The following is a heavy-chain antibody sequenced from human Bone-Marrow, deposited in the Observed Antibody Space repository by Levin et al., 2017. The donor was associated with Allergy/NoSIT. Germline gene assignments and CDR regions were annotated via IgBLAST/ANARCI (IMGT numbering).Heavy chain of an antibody. CDR2: IRYDGSNK. CDR3: ARDSDGGKFDY. Sequence: WGSLRLSCAASGFTFSSYGMHWVRQAPGKGLEWVAVIRYDGSNKYYADSVKGRFTISRDNSKNTLYLQMNSLRAEDTAVYYCARDSDGGKFDYWGQGTLVTVSS. J-gene: IGHJ4*02. D-gene: IGHD3-16*01. V-gene: IGHV3-33*01. CDR1: GFTFSSYG.